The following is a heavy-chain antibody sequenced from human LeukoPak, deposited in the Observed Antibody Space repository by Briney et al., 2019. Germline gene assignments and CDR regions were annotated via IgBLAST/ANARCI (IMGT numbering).Heavy chain of an antibody. J-gene: IGHJ4*02. CDR2: ISSRSSTI. V-gene: IGHV3-48*04. CDR1: GFTFSSYS. Sequence: GGSLRLSCAASGFTFSSYSMNWVRQAPGKGLEWVSYISSRSSTIYYADSVKGRFTISRDNATNSLSLQMNSLRAEDTAVYYCARERSVAATDLDSWGQGTLVTVSS. CDR3: ARERSVAATDLDS. D-gene: IGHD2-15*01.